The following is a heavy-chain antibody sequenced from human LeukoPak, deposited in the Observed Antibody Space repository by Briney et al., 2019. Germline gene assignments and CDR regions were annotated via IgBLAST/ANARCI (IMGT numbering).Heavy chain of an antibody. CDR1: GDSISSYY. D-gene: IGHD6-19*01. CDR3: ARVDGGSGWYYFDY. Sequence: SETLSVTCTVSGDSISSYYWSWIRQPPGKGLEWIGYVYFSGSTNYNPSLKSRVTISVDTSKNQFSLKLSSVTAADTAVYYCARVDGGSGWYYFDYWGQGTLVTVSS. J-gene: IGHJ4*02. CDR2: VYFSGST. V-gene: IGHV4-59*01.